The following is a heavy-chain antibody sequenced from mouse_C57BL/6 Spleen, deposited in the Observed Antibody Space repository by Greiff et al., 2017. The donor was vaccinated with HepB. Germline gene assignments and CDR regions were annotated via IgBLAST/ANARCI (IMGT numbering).Heavy chain of an antibody. CDR2: ISYDGSN. Sequence: EVKVEESGPGLVKPSQSLSLTCSVTGYSITSGYYWNWIRQFPGNKLEWMGYISYDGSNNYNPSLKNRISITRDTSKNQFFLKLNSVTTEDTATYYCASGLRRAGYWGQGTTLTVSS. D-gene: IGHD2-4*01. J-gene: IGHJ2*01. CDR3: ASGLRRAGY. V-gene: IGHV3-6*01. CDR1: GYSITSGYY.